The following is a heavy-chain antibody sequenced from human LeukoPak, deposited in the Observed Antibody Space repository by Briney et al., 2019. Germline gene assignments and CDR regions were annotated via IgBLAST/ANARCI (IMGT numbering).Heavy chain of an antibody. CDR3: ASAAMVGMDV. Sequence: ASVKVSCKASGYTFTSYYMHWVRQAPGQGLEWMGWISAYNGNTNYAQKLQGRVTMTTDTSTSTAYMELRSLRSDDTAVYYCASAAMVGMDVWGQGTTVTVSS. CDR1: GYTFTSYY. V-gene: IGHV1-18*04. J-gene: IGHJ6*02. CDR2: ISAYNGNT. D-gene: IGHD5-18*01.